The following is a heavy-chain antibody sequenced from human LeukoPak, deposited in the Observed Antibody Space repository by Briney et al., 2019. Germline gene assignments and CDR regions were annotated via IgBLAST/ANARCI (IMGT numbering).Heavy chain of an antibody. D-gene: IGHD2-2*01. CDR2: ISAYNGST. CDR1: GYTFTSYG. J-gene: IGHJ4*02. Sequence: ASVKVSCKASGYTFTSYGISWVRQAPGQGLEWMGWISAYNGSTNYAQELQGRVTMTTEKSTSTAYMELRSLRSDDTAVYYCARDSGYCSSTSCYDEAFDYWGQGTLVTVSS. CDR3: ARDSGYCSSTSCYDEAFDY. V-gene: IGHV1-18*01.